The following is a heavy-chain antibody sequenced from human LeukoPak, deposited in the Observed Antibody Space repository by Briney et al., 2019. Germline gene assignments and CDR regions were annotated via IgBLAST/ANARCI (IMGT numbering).Heavy chain of an antibody. CDR3: ASSIRKLLLN. CDR2: INPSGGST. D-gene: IGHD2-15*01. V-gene: IGHV1-46*01. Sequence: ASVKVSCKASGYTFTSYYMHWVRQAPGQGLEWMGIINPSGGSTSYAQKFQGRVTITRNTSISTAYMELSSLRSEDTAVYYCASSIRKLLLNWGQGTLVTVSS. J-gene: IGHJ4*02. CDR1: GYTFTSYY.